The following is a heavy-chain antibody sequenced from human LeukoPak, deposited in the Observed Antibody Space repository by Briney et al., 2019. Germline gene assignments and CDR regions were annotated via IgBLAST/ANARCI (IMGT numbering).Heavy chain of an antibody. V-gene: IGHV3-64D*06. CDR1: GFTFSSYA. Sequence: GGSLRLSCSASGFTFSSYAMHWVRQAPGKGLEYVSAISSNGGSTYYADSVRGRFTISRDNSQNTLYLQMSSLRAEDTAVYYCVKVLLYSSGWWNWFDPWGQGTLVTVSS. D-gene: IGHD6-19*01. CDR2: ISSNGGST. J-gene: IGHJ5*02. CDR3: VKVLLYSSGWWNWFDP.